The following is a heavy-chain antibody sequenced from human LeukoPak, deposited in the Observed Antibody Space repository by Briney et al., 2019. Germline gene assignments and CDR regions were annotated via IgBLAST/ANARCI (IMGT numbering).Heavy chain of an antibody. CDR2: ISPYTTKT. Sequence: ASVKVSCKASGYPFISYGITWVRQAPGQGLEWMGWISPYTTKTNYAQSLQGRVTMTTDTSTNTAYMELRSLRSDDTAVYYCAREGGVGPTAPPDYYSYQMDVWGKGTTVTVSS. CDR3: AREGGVGPTAPPDYYSYQMDV. D-gene: IGHD1-26*01. CDR1: GYPFISYG. V-gene: IGHV1-18*01. J-gene: IGHJ6*03.